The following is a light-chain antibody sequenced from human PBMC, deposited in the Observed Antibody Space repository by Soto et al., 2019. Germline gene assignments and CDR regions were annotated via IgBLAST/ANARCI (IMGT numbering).Light chain of an antibody. Sequence: QSVLTQPPSASGSPGQSVTISCTGTKNDIGVYDFVSWYQQHPGKAPKLLIYEVRNRPSGVSIRFSGSKSGNTASLTISGLQAQDEADYYCSLYTSTSTSLVFANGTKVTVL. CDR1: KNDIGVYDF. V-gene: IGLV2-14*01. J-gene: IGLJ1*01. CDR2: EVR. CDR3: SLYTSTSTSLV.